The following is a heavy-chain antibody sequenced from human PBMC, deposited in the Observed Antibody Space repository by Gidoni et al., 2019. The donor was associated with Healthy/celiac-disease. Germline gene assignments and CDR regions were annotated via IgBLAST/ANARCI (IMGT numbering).Heavy chain of an antibody. CDR1: GFTFSSYS. J-gene: IGHJ4*02. V-gene: IGHV3-21*01. CDR2: ISSSSSYI. Sequence: EVQLVESGGGLVKPGGSLRLSCAASGFTFSSYSMNWVRQAPGKGLEWVSSISSSSSYIYYADSVKGRFTISRDNAKNSLYLQMNSLRAEDTAVYYCAREMRGMVRGGFDYWGQGTLVTVSS. D-gene: IGHD3-10*01. CDR3: AREMRGMVRGGFDY.